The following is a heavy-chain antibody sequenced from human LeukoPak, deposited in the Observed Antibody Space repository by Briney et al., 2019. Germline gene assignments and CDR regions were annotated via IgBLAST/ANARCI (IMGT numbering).Heavy chain of an antibody. CDR2: INPNSGGT. CDR3: ARVPDYYYNDMDV. V-gene: IGHV1-2*02. Sequence: GASVKVSCKASGYTFAGYYMHWVRQAPGQGLEWMGWINPNSGGTNYAQNFQGRVTMSRDTSMSTAYMELSRLRSDDTAVYYCARVPDYYYNDMDVWGQGTTVTVSS. CDR1: GYTFAGYY. J-gene: IGHJ6*02.